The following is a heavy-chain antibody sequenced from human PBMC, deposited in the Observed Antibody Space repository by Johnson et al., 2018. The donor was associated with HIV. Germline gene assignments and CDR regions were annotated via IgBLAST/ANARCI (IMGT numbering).Heavy chain of an antibody. J-gene: IGHJ3*02. Sequence: VQLVESGGGVVRPGGSLRLSCAASGFTFDDYGMSWVRQAPGKGLEWVSGINWHGGSTRYAGSVKGRFTISRDNAKESLYLQMNSLGVEDTALYYCARALVGARGDDAFDIWGQGTMVTVSS. D-gene: IGHD1-26*01. CDR2: INWHGGST. CDR3: ARALVGARGDDAFDI. CDR1: GFTFDDYG. V-gene: IGHV3-20*04.